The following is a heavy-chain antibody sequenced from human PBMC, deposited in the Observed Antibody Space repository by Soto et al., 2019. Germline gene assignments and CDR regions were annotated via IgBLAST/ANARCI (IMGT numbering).Heavy chain of an antibody. Sequence: KPGGSLRLSCATSGFTFSDYSMNWVRQAPGKGLEWVSSISSSGNYIYSADSVKGRFTISRDNTKSSLNLQMNSLRAEDTAVYYCARTGRWLQFEDYWGQGTLVTSPQ. D-gene: IGHD5-12*01. CDR2: ISSSGNYI. CDR3: ARTGRWLQFEDY. V-gene: IGHV3-21*01. CDR1: GFTFSDYS. J-gene: IGHJ4*02.